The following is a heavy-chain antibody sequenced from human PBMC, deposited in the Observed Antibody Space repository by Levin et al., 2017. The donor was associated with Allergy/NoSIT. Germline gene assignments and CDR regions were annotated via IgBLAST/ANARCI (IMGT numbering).Heavy chain of an antibody. V-gene: IGHV3-74*01. CDR3: ASVYGGNSYYTY. D-gene: IGHD4-23*01. CDR2: INTDGSNT. Sequence: GESLKISCAASGFTFSSYWMHWVRQAPGKGLVWVSRINTDGSNTIYADSVTGRFTISRDNAKNTLYLQMNSLRAEDTAVYYYASVYGGNSYYTYWGQGTLVTVSS. J-gene: IGHJ4*02. CDR1: GFTFSSYW.